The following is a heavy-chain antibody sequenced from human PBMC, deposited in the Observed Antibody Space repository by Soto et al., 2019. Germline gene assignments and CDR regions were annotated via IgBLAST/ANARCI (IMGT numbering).Heavy chain of an antibody. J-gene: IGHJ4*02. V-gene: IGHV3-74*01. Sequence: GGSLRLSCAASGFTFSSYWMHWVRQAPGKGLVWVSRIKGDGSETNYADSVKGRFTISRDNAKNTPYLQLNSLRAEDTAVYYCLRGNSGYGNFDYWGQGTRVTVSS. CDR2: IKGDGSET. D-gene: IGHD5-12*01. CDR3: LRGNSGYGNFDY. CDR1: GFTFSSYW.